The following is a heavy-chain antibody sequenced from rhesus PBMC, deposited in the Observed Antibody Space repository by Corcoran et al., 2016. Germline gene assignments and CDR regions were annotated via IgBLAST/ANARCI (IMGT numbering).Heavy chain of an antibody. Sequence: QVQLQESGPGVVKPSETLSLPCAVSGCTISSGYYYWSWIRLPPGKGLEWIGGIYSNRESNNYNPSLKIRVTISKDTSKSQFSLKLSSVTATDTAVYYCARDLRSPFDYWGQGVLVTVSS. CDR2: IYSNRESN. D-gene: IGHD6-19*01. V-gene: IGHV4S12*01. CDR3: ARDLRSPFDY. J-gene: IGHJ4*01. CDR1: GCTISSGYYY.